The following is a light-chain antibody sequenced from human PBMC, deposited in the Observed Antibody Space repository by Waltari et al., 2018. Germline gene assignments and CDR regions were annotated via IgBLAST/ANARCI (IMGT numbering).Light chain of an antibody. J-gene: IGLJ2*01. CDR2: EVN. CDR1: SSDVGYYNL. V-gene: IGLV2-23*02. Sequence: QSALTQPASLSGSPGQSITISCTGTSSDVGYYNLVSWYQQHPGKAPKLMIYEVNKRPSGFSNRFPASRSGNTASLTISGLQAEDEADYHCVSYAGGSTFVVVGGGTKLTVL. CDR3: VSYAGGSTFVV.